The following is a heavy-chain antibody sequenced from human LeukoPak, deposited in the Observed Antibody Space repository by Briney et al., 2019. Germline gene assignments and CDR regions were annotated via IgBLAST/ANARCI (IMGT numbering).Heavy chain of an antibody. CDR1: GGSISSSSYY. CDR3: ARGQWELAHDY. D-gene: IGHD1-26*01. V-gene: IGHV4-39*01. Sequence: PSETLSLTCTVSGGSISSSSYYWGWIRQPPGKGLEWIGSIYYSGSTYYHPSLKSRVTISVDTSKNQFSLKLSSVTAADTAVYYCARGQWELAHDYWGQGTLVTVSS. J-gene: IGHJ4*02. CDR2: IYYSGST.